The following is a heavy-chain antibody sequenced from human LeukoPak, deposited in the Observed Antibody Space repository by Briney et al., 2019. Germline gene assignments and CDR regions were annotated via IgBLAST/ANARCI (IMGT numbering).Heavy chain of an antibody. Sequence: GGSLRLSCAASGFTFDDYGMSWVRQAPGKGLEWVSGINWNGGSTGYADSVKGRFTISRDNAKNSLYLQMNSLRAEDTALYYCARDPGYYYDSSGYYTPFDYWGQGTLVIVSS. D-gene: IGHD3-22*01. J-gene: IGHJ4*02. CDR1: GFTFDDYG. CDR2: INWNGGST. V-gene: IGHV3-20*04. CDR3: ARDPGYYYDSSGYYTPFDY.